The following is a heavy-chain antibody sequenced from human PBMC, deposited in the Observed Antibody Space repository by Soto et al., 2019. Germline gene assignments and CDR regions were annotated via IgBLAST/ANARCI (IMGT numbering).Heavy chain of an antibody. CDR1: GGSFSGYY. D-gene: IGHD2-8*02. J-gene: IGHJ4*02. CDR2: IDHSGST. V-gene: IGHV4-34*01. Sequence: PLQTLGLTYXVVGGSFSGYYGSRIRQPPGTGLEWIGEIDHSGSTNYNPSLKSRVTISVDTSKNQFSLKLTSVTAADTAVYYCARDKITGLFDYWAQGTLVTVSS. CDR3: ARDKITGLFDY.